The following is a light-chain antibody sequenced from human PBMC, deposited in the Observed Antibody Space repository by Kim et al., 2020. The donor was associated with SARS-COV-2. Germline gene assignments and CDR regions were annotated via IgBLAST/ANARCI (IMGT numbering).Light chain of an antibody. Sequence: SSELTQDPAVSVALGQTVRITCQGDSLRSYYASWYQQKPGQAPVLVIYGKNDRPSGIPDRFSGSSSGNTASLTITGAQAEDEADYYCNPRDSSGNHGRFG. CDR1: SLRSYY. CDR2: GKN. J-gene: IGLJ3*02. CDR3: NPRDSSGNHGR. V-gene: IGLV3-19*01.